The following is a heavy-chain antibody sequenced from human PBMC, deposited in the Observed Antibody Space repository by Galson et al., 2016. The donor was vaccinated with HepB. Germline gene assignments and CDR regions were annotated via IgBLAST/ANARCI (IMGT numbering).Heavy chain of an antibody. CDR2: ISGRSSYI. J-gene: IGHJ6*03. CDR1: TFTFSDYS. Sequence: SLRLSCAASTFTFSDYSMNWVRQAPGKGLEWVSFISGRSSYIYYAHSVEGRFTVSRDNAKNSPYLQMNSLRAEDTAVYYCARVSPVDYYYYMDVWGRGTTVTVS. CDR3: ARVSPVDYYYYMDV. V-gene: IGHV3-21*01.